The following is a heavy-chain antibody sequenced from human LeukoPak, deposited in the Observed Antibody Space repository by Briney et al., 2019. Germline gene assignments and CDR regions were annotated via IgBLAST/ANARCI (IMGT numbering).Heavy chain of an antibody. CDR3: ARAGGIGY. CDR1: GFTFSTYS. J-gene: IGHJ4*02. D-gene: IGHD3-16*01. CDR2: ISSSSSTI. Sequence: PGGSLRLSCAASGFTFSTYSMNWVRQAPGKGLEWVSYISSSSSTIYYADSVKGRFTISRDNSKNTLYLQMNSLRAEDAAVYYCARAGGIGYWGQGTLVTVSS. V-gene: IGHV3-48*01.